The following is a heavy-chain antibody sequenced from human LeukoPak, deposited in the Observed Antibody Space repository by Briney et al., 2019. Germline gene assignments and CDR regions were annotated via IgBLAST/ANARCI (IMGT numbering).Heavy chain of an antibody. CDR3: STEDKYCSGGNCGKY. Sequence: ASVKVSCKASGYTFTSYYMHWVRQAPGQGLEWMGYIIPDSGGADYDQRFQGRVTLTRDKSISTVYMELRSLSSDDTATYYCSTEDKYCSGGNCGKYWGQGTLVTVSS. V-gene: IGHV1-2*02. J-gene: IGHJ4*02. CDR1: GYTFTSYY. D-gene: IGHD2-15*01. CDR2: IIPDSGGA.